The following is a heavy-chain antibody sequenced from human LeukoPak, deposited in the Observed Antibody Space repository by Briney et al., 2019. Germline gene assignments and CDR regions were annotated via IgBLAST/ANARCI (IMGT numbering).Heavy chain of an antibody. CDR1: GYTFTSYD. CDR2: MTPNSGYT. CDR3: ARGRDGYNFGYFDL. J-gene: IGHJ2*01. D-gene: IGHD5-24*01. Sequence: ASVMVSCTASGYTFTSYDINWVRQAPGQGLGWMGWMTPNSGYTGYAQKFQGRVTITRNTSITTAYMELSSLRFEDTAVYYCARGRDGYNFGYFDLWGRGTLVTVSS. V-gene: IGHV1-8*03.